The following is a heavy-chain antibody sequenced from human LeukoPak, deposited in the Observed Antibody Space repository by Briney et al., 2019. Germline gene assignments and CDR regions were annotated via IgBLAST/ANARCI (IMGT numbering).Heavy chain of an antibody. CDR3: AKDHWVAVADTYYYYYYGMDV. V-gene: IGHV3-30-3*01. J-gene: IGHJ6*02. CDR2: ISYDGSNK. D-gene: IGHD6-19*01. Sequence: PGGSLRLSCAASGFTFSSFAMHWVRQAPGKGLEWVAVISYDGSNKYYADSVKGRFTISRDNSKNTLYLQMNSLRAEDTAVYYCAKDHWVAVADTYYYYYYGMDVWGQGTTVTVSS. CDR1: GFTFSSFA.